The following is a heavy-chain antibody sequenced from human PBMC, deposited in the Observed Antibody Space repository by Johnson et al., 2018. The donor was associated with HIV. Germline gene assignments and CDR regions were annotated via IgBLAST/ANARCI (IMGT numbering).Heavy chain of an antibody. CDR2: ISSSGTIV. J-gene: IGHJ3*02. D-gene: IGHD3-16*01. Sequence: QVQLVESGGGVVQPGRSLRLSCVASGFTFSGSAMHWIRQAPGKGLEWVSYISSSGTIVYYADSVKGRFTISRDNAKNSLSLQINSLRADDTAVYYCARGGSDAFDIWGQGTMVTVSS. V-gene: IGHV3-11*04. CDR1: GFTFSGSA. CDR3: ARGGSDAFDI.